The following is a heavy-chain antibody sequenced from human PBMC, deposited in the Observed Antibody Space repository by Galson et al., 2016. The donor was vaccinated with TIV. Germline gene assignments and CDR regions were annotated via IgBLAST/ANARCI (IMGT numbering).Heavy chain of an antibody. CDR3: ARIDYSGNSLRSAFGI. Sequence: TLSLTCNVSGGSISNAGYFWSWIRLHPGKGLEWIGNIYYSGSTYYNPSLKSRVTMSVDKSQNQFSLNLRSVTAADTAIYYCARIDYSGNSLRSAFGIWGQGKMVTVSS. V-gene: IGHV4-31*03. CDR2: IYYSGST. J-gene: IGHJ3*02. D-gene: IGHD4-23*01. CDR1: GGSISNAGYF.